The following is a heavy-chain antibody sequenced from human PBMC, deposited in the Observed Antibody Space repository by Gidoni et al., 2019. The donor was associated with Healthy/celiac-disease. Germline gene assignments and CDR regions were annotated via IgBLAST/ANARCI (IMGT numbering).Heavy chain of an antibody. CDR1: GYSFTSYW. CDR3: ARGRKWPPDGYYYYYGMDV. J-gene: IGHJ6*02. V-gene: IGHV5-10-1*03. Sequence: EVQLVQSGAEVKKPGESLRISCKGSGYSFTSYWIRWVRQMPGKGLEWMGRIDPSDSYTNYSPSFQGHVTISADKSISTAYLQWSSLKASDTAMYYCARGRKWPPDGYYYYYGMDVWGQGTTVTVSS. CDR2: IDPSDSYT. D-gene: IGHD5-12*01.